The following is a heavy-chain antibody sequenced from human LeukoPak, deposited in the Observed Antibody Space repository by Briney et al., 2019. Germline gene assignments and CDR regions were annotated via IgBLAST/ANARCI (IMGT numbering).Heavy chain of an antibody. D-gene: IGHD3-3*02. CDR3: TRGIVLAALGA. J-gene: IGHJ5*02. CDR2: MYYSGST. V-gene: IGHV4-39*01. Sequence: PSETLSLTCTVPGGAISSSSTSYWGWVRQPPGKGLEWIGSMYYSGSTYYTPSLKSRVTIFVDASKNQFSLPLSSVTAADTAVYYCTRGIVLAALGAWGQGTLVTVSS. CDR1: GGAISSSSTSY.